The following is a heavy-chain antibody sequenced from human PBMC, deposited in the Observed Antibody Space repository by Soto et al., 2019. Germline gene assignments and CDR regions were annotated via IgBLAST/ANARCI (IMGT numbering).Heavy chain of an antibody. CDR2: ILPIFGRT. J-gene: IGHJ4*02. Sequence: QVQLVQSGAEVKKPGSSVKVTCKASGAIFSSNAISWVRQAPGQGLEWMGGILPIFGRTNYAQKFQGRVTITADESTRTAYMELSSLKSEDTAVYYCATGGRGYSYAPPFYLEYWGQGTLVTVSS. CDR3: ATGGRGYSYAPPFYLEY. CDR1: GAIFSSNA. D-gene: IGHD5-18*01. V-gene: IGHV1-69*01.